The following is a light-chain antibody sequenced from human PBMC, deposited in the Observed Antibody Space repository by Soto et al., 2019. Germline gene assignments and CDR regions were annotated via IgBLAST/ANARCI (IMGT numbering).Light chain of an antibody. CDR1: QGINNY. CDR2: AAS. Sequence: DIQMTQSPSSLSASVGDRVTITCRASQGINNYLAWYQQTPGKVPKLLIFAASSLPSGVPSRFSGSGSGTDFTLTISSLQPEDVATYFCQKYDRAPFTFGSGTKVEI. J-gene: IGKJ3*01. V-gene: IGKV1-27*01. CDR3: QKYDRAPFT.